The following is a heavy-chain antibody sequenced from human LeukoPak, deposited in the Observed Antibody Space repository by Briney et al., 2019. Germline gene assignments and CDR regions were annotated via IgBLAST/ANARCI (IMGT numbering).Heavy chain of an antibody. Sequence: PGGSPRLSCVASGFTFSSYWMHWVRQAPGKGLVWVSRINSDGSSTTYADSVKGRFTISRDNAENTLYLQMNSLRAEDTAMYYCARQYSYDSSGYYPWDYWGQGTLVTVSS. CDR1: GFTFSSYW. J-gene: IGHJ4*02. CDR2: INSDGSST. V-gene: IGHV3-74*01. D-gene: IGHD3-22*01. CDR3: ARQYSYDSSGYYPWDY.